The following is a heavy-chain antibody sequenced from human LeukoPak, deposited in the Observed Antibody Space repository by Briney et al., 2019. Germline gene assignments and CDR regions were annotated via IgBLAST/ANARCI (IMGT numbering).Heavy chain of an antibody. Sequence: GGSLRLSCAASGFTFDDYAMHWVRHAPGKGLEWVSGISWNSGSIGYADSVKGRLTISRDNAKNSLYLQMNSLRAEDTALYYCAKDKELGYCSGGSCYSILDYWGQGTLVTVSS. CDR3: AKDKELGYCSGGSCYSILDY. CDR2: ISWNSGSI. D-gene: IGHD2-15*01. CDR1: GFTFDDYA. V-gene: IGHV3-9*01. J-gene: IGHJ4*02.